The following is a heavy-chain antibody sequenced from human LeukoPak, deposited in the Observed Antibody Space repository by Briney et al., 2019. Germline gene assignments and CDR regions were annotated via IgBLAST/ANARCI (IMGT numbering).Heavy chain of an antibody. Sequence: QPGGSLRLSCAASGFTFSSYWMSWVRQAPGKGLEWVANIKQDGSEKYYVDSVKGRFTISRDNAKNSLYLQMNSLRAEDTAVYYCARWGHSSGYYFDYWGQGTLVTVSS. D-gene: IGHD3-22*01. J-gene: IGHJ4*02. CDR3: ARWGHSSGYYFDY. V-gene: IGHV3-7*01. CDR1: GFTFSSYW. CDR2: IKQDGSEK.